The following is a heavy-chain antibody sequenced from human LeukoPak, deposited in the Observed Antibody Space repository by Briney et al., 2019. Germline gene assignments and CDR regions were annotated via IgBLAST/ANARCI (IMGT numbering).Heavy chain of an antibody. CDR2: INHNGIT. Sequence: SETLSLTCAVYGGSFRGYFWNWIRQPPGKGLEWIGEINHNGITNYNPSLKSRVTISLDTSKNQFSLKLSSVTAADTAVYYCARGVYIAAAQYGYWGQGTLVTVSS. CDR3: ARGVYIAAAQYGY. V-gene: IGHV4-34*01. CDR1: GGSFRGYF. D-gene: IGHD6-13*01. J-gene: IGHJ4*02.